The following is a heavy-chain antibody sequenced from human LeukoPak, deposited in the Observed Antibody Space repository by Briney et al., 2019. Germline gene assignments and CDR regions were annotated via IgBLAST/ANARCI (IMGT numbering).Heavy chain of an antibody. V-gene: IGHV3-11*04. D-gene: IGHD3-9*01. CDR3: ARDWYDNSDAFDI. CDR2: ISSSGSTI. J-gene: IGHJ3*02. Sequence: GGSLRLSCAASGFTFSDYYMSWIRQAPGKGLEWVSYISSSGSTIYYADSVKGRFTISRDNAKYSLYLQINRLRAEDTAVYYCARDWYDNSDAFDIWGQGTMVTVSS. CDR1: GFTFSDYY.